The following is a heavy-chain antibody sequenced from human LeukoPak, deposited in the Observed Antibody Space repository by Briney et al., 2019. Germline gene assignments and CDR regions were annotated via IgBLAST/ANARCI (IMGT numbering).Heavy chain of an antibody. CDR3: AKDWGDYGSGSYYRNWFDP. D-gene: IGHD3-10*01. J-gene: IGHJ5*02. V-gene: IGHV3-23*01. Sequence: GGSLRLSCAASGFTFSSYAMSWVRQAPGKGLEWVSAISGSGGSTYYADSVKGRFTISRDNSKNTLYLQMDSLRAEDTAVYYCAKDWGDYGSGSYYRNWFDPWGQGTLVTVSS. CDR2: ISGSGGST. CDR1: GFTFSSYA.